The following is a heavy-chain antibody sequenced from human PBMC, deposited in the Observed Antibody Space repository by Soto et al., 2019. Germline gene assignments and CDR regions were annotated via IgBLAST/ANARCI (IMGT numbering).Heavy chain of an antibody. J-gene: IGHJ6*02. CDR3: ARGQYDSGINEVYYGMDV. CDR2: ISSSGSTI. V-gene: IGHV3-48*03. CDR1: GFTFSSYE. Sequence: GGSLRLSCAASGFTFSSYEMNWVRQAPGKGLEWVSYISSSGSTIYYADSVKGRFTISRDNAKNSLYLQMNSLRAEDTDVYYCARGQYDSGINEVYYGMDVWGQGTTVTSP. D-gene: IGHD3-22*01.